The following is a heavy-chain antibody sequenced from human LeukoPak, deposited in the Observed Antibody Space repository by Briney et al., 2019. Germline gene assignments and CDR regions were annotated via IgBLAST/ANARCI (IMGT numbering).Heavy chain of an antibody. CDR1: GGSISSYY. CDR3: ARLYSSSWYFDY. Sequence: SETLSLTCTVSGGSISSYYWSWIRQPPGKRLEWIGHIYYSGSTNYNPSLKSRVTISVDTSKNQFSLKVTSVTAADTAVYYCARLYSSSWYFDYWGQGSLVTVSS. V-gene: IGHV4-59*08. CDR2: IYYSGST. J-gene: IGHJ4*02. D-gene: IGHD6-13*01.